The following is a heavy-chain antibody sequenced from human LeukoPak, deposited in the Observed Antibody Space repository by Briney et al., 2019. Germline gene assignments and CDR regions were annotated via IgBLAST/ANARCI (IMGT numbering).Heavy chain of an antibody. V-gene: IGHV3-74*01. CDR3: GGGGYLLDY. CDR1: GFTFSSYA. D-gene: IGHD1-26*01. CDR2: INSDGSRI. Sequence: GGSLRLSCAASGFTFSSYAMSWVRQAPGKGLVWVSRINSDGSRITYADSVKGRFTISRDNAKNTLYLQMNSLRAEDTAVYYCGGGGYLLDYWGQGTLVTVSS. J-gene: IGHJ4*02.